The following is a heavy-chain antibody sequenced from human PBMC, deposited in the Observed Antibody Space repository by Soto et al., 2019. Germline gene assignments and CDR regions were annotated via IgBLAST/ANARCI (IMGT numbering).Heavy chain of an antibody. J-gene: IGHJ6*02. CDR2: IYPADSDT. D-gene: IGHD3-9*01. CDR3: ARLGDIWTGAPRCLDV. CDR1: GYSFTTYW. Sequence: VESLKNSCKASGYSFTTYWIAWVRQMPGKGLEWMGIIYPADSDTKYSPSFQGQVTISADKSISTAYVQWSSLRASDTAMYYCARLGDIWTGAPRCLDVWGQANMVTVFS. V-gene: IGHV5-51*01.